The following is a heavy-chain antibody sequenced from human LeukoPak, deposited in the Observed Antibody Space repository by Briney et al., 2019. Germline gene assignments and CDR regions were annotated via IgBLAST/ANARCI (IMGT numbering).Heavy chain of an antibody. J-gene: IGHJ6*02. CDR1: GYSISSGYQ. V-gene: IGHV4-38-2*01. Sequence: SETLSLTCAVSGYSISSGYQWAWIRQPPGKGLEWIGSIYHSGSAHYNPSLKSRVTISVDTSNNQFSLKLSSVTAADTAVYYCATSSFWSGLHGDGFDMDVWGQGTTVTVSS. CDR3: ATSSFWSGLHGDGFDMDV. D-gene: IGHD3-3*01. CDR2: IYHSGSA.